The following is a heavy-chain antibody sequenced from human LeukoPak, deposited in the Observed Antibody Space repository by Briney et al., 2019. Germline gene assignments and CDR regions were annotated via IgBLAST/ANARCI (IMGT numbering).Heavy chain of an antibody. J-gene: IGHJ4*02. CDR3: ARADSSGYYRRFDY. D-gene: IGHD3-22*01. CDR2: IWYDGSNK. Sequence: PGGSLRLSCAASGFTFSSYGMHWVRQAPGKGLEWVAVIWYDGSNKYYADSVKGRFTISRDNSKNTLYLQMNSLRAEDTAVYYCARADSSGYYRRFDYWGQGTLVTVSS. CDR1: GFTFSSYG. V-gene: IGHV3-33*01.